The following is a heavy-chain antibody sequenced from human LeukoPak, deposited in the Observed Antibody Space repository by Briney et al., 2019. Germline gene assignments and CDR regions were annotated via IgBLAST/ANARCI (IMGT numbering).Heavy chain of an antibody. CDR2: ISGSGGST. CDR3: AKDKYSSSNPYYYYGMDV. CDR1: GFTFSSYA. J-gene: IGHJ6*02. Sequence: PGGSLRLSCAASGFTFSSYAMSWVRQASGKGLEWVSAISGSGGSTYYADSVKGRFTISRDNSKNTLYLQMNSLRAEDTAVYYCAKDKYSSSNPYYYYGMDVWGQGTTVTVSS. V-gene: IGHV3-23*01. D-gene: IGHD6-6*01.